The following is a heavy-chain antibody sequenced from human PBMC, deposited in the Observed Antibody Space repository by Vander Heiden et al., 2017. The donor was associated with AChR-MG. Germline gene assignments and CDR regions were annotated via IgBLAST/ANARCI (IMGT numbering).Heavy chain of an antibody. CDR1: GFTFSSYG. D-gene: IGHD3-16*01. V-gene: IGHV3-33*01. CDR3: ARGGTPNAFDI. Sequence: QVQLVESGGGVVQPGRSRRLPCAASGFTFSSYGMPWVRQAPGKGLEWVAVIWYDGSNKYYADSVKGRFTISRDNSKNTLYLQMNSLRAEDTAVYYCARGGTPNAFDIWGQGTMVTVSS. CDR2: IWYDGSNK. J-gene: IGHJ3*02.